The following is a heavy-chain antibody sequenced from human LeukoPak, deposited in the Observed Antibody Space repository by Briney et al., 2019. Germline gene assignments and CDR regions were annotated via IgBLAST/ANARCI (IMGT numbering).Heavy chain of an antibody. V-gene: IGHV4-39*07. CDR2: IYYSGST. Sequence: SETLSLTCTVSGGSISSSSYYWGWIRQPPGKGLEWIGSIYYSGSTYYNPSLKSRVTISVDTSKNQFSLKLSSVTAADTAMYYCARGALYSGWSYYFDYWGQGSQVTVSS. CDR1: GGSISSSSYY. D-gene: IGHD6-19*01. CDR3: ARGALYSGWSYYFDY. J-gene: IGHJ4*02.